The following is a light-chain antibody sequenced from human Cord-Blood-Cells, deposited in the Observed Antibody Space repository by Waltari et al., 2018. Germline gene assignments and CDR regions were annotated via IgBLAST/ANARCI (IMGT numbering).Light chain of an antibody. CDR2: KDS. CDR3: QSADSSGTYWV. CDR1: AFPKQY. V-gene: IGLV3-25*03. J-gene: IGLJ3*02. Sequence: SYELTQPPSVSLSPGQTARITCSGDAFPKQYASCYQQKPGQAPVLVIYKDSERPSVSTERCSCCRSGTTVTWTISGVQGEDEADYYCQSADSSGTYWVFGGGTKLTVL.